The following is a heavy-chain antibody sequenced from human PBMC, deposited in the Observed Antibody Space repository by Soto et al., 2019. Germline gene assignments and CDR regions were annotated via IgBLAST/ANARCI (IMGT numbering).Heavy chain of an antibody. D-gene: IGHD4-17*01. Sequence: PGESLKISCAASGFTFSSYAMSWVRQAPGKGLEWVSAISGSGGSTYYADSVKGRFTISRDNSKNTLYLQMNSLRAEDTAVYYCAKDKHDYGDYAPFDYWGQGTLVTVSS. V-gene: IGHV3-23*01. J-gene: IGHJ4*02. CDR2: ISGSGGST. CDR3: AKDKHDYGDYAPFDY. CDR1: GFTFSSYA.